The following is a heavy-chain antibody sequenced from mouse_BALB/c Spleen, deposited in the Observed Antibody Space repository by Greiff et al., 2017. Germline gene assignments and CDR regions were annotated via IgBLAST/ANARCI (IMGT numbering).Heavy chain of an antibody. V-gene: IGHV3-1*02. CDR2: IHYSGST. J-gene: IGHJ4*01. D-gene: IGHD1-1*02. CDR1: GYSITSGYS. CDR3: VKDYVNDFYAIDY. Sequence: EVQLQQSGPDLVKPSQSLSLTCTVTGYSITSGYSWHWIRQFPGNKLEWMGYIHYSGSTNYNPSLKSRISITRDTSKNQFFLQLNSVTTEDTATYNSVKDYVNDFYAIDYWGQGTSVTASP.